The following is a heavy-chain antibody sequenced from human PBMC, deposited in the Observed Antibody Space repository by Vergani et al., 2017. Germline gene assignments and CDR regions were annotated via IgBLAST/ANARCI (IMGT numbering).Heavy chain of an antibody. CDR2: VSFRGDT. Sequence: QVKLQESGPGLVKPSETLSLTCTVSGASVNAYYWSWIRQPPGKGLEWMGDVSFRGDTLYHPSVMVRMTISLNTSSNQFSLYLTSVTAADPAGYYCARSRLCYGAGSPDYRGQGNLGTVSA. J-gene: IGHJ4*01. D-gene: IGHD3-10*01. CDR1: GASVNAYY. CDR3: ARSRLCYGAGSPDY. V-gene: IGHV4-59*02.